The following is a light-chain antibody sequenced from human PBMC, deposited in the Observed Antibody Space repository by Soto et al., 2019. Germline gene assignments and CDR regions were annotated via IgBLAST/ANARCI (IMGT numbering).Light chain of an antibody. Sequence: IPLTQSPSSLSASVGDRVTITCRASQGITRSLAWYQQNPGKAPKLLVYAASTLESGVPSRFSGSGSGTDFTLTINSLQPEDFATYYCQQLNSYPYTFGQGTKLEI. CDR2: AAS. CDR3: QQLNSYPYT. J-gene: IGKJ2*01. V-gene: IGKV1-9*01. CDR1: QGITRS.